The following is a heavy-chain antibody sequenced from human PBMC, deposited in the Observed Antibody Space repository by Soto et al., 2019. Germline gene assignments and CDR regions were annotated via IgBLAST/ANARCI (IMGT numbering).Heavy chain of an antibody. Sequence: GGSLRLSCAAYGFTFSDYYMSWIRQAPGKGLEWVSYISSSSSYTNYADSVKGRFTISRDSSKNTLYLQMNSLRADDTAVYYCAKGSSYYYDSSGYNDAFDIWGQGTMVTVSS. D-gene: IGHD3-22*01. CDR3: AKGSSYYYDSSGYNDAFDI. J-gene: IGHJ3*02. V-gene: IGHV3-11*06. CDR2: ISSSSSYT. CDR1: GFTFSDYY.